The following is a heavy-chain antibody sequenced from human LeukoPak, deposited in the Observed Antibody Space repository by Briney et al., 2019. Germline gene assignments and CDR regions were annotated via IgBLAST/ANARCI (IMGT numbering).Heavy chain of an antibody. V-gene: IGHV3-30*02. CDR1: GFTFSGYG. CDR2: IRYDGSNK. Sequence: GALRLSCAASGFTFSGYGMHWVRQAPGKGLEWVAFIRYDGSNKDYADSVKGRFTISRDNSKNTLYLQMNSLRAEDTAVYYCAREYYYGSGSYSYNWFDPWGQGTLVTVSS. J-gene: IGHJ5*02. CDR3: AREYYYGSGSYSYNWFDP. D-gene: IGHD3-10*01.